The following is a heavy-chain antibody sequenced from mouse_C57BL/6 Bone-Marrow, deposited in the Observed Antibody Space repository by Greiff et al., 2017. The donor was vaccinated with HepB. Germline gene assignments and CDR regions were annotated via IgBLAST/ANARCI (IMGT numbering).Heavy chain of an antibody. V-gene: IGHV5-17*01. D-gene: IGHD1-1*01. J-gene: IGHJ3*01. Sequence: EVQLMESGGGLVKPGGSLKLSCAASGFTFSDYGMHWVRQAPEKGLEWVAYISSGSSTIYYADTVKGRFTISRDNAKNTLFLQMTRLRSEDTAMYYCAREYYGSSPLGAYWGQGTLVSGSA. CDR2: ISSGSSTI. CDR1: GFTFSDYG. CDR3: AREYYGSSPLGAY.